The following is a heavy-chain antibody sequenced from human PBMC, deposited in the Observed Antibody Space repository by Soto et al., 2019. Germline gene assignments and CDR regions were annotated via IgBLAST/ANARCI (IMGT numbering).Heavy chain of an antibody. CDR2: IYYSGST. CDR1: GGSISSYY. D-gene: IGHD6-13*01. Sequence: QVQLQESGPGLVKPSETLSLTCTVAGGSISSYYWSWIRQPPGKGLEWIGYIYYSGSTNYNPSLKSRVTISVDTSKNQFSLKLSSVTAADTAVYYCARHGLYSSSWRIDYWGQGTLVTVSS. CDR3: ARHGLYSSSWRIDY. V-gene: IGHV4-59*08. J-gene: IGHJ4*02.